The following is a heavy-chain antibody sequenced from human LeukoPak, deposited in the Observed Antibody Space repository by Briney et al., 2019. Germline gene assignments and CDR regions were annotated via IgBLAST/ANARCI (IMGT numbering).Heavy chain of an antibody. V-gene: IGHV3-30*02. Sequence: PGGSLRLSCAASGFTFSDYWMSWVRQAPGKGLEWVAFMHYDGRNILYADSVKGRFGISTDNSKNMVYLQMSSLRAEDTAVYYCARELNGAFDPWGQGTLVTVSS. J-gene: IGHJ5*02. CDR1: GFTFSDYW. CDR3: ARELNGAFDP. D-gene: IGHD1-1*01. CDR2: MHYDGRNI.